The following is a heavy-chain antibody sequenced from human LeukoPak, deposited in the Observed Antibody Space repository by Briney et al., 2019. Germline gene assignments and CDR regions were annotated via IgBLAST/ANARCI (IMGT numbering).Heavy chain of an antibody. D-gene: IGHD4-23*01. CDR2: IYYSGST. J-gene: IGHJ5*02. CDR3: ARGVDGYGGNSDGSWFDP. CDR1: GGSISSSSYY. V-gene: IGHV4-39*07. Sequence: PSETLSLTCTVSGGSISSSSYYWGWIRQPPGKGLEWIGSIYYSGSTYYNPSLKSRVTISVDTSKNQFSLKLSSVTAADTAVYYCARGVDGYGGNSDGSWFDPWGQGTLVTVSS.